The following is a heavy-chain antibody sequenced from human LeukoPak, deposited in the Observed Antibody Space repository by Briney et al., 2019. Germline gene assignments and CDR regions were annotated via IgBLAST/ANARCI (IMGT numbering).Heavy chain of an antibody. D-gene: IGHD1-26*01. J-gene: IGHJ4*02. CDR1: GFTFSSYW. CDR2: IKQDGSEK. V-gene: IGHV3-7*01. Sequence: GGSLRLSCAASGFTFSSYWMSWVRQAPGKGLEWVANIKQDGSEKYYVDSVKGRFTISRDNAKNSLYLQMNSLRAEDTAVYYCARPIRGVGAANFDYWGQGTLVTISS. CDR3: ARPIRGVGAANFDY.